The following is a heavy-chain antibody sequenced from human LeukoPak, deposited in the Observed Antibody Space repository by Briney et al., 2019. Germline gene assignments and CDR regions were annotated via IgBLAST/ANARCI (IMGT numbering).Heavy chain of an antibody. J-gene: IGHJ4*02. Sequence: PGGSLRLSCAASGFTFSSYAMSWVRQAPGKGLEWVSGISGNGGSTYYADSVKGRFTISRDNSKNTLYLQMNSLRAEDTAVYYCAKDLRSSNYYFFDYWGQGTLVTVSS. V-gene: IGHV3-23*01. D-gene: IGHD6-13*01. CDR1: GFTFSSYA. CDR3: AKDLRSSNYYFFDY. CDR2: ISGNGGST.